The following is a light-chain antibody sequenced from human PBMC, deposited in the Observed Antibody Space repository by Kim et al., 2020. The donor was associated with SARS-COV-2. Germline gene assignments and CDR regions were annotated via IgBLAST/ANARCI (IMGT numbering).Light chain of an antibody. J-gene: IGLJ2*01. CDR2: QDS. Sequence: SYELPQPPSVSVSPGQTASITCSGDKLGDKYACWYQQKPGQSPVLVIYQDSKRPSGIPERFSGSNSGNTATLTISGTQAMDEADYYCQAWDSTHVV. CDR1: KLGDKY. CDR3: QAWDSTHVV. V-gene: IGLV3-1*01.